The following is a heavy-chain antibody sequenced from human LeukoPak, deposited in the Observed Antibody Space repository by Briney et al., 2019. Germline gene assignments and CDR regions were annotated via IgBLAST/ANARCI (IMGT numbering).Heavy chain of an antibody. CDR2: ISYGGSNK. Sequence: GGSLRLSCAASGFTFSSYGMHWVRQAPGKGLEWVAVISYGGSNKYYADSVKGRFTISRDNSKNTLYLQMNSLRAEDTAVYYCAKDILIAAAQWDGMDVWGQGTTVTVSS. CDR1: GFTFSSYG. CDR3: AKDILIAAAQWDGMDV. V-gene: IGHV3-30*18. D-gene: IGHD6-13*01. J-gene: IGHJ6*02.